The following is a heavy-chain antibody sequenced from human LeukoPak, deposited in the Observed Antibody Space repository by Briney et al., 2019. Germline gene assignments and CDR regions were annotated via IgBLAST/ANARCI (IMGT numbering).Heavy chain of an antibody. CDR1: GGSISTYY. J-gene: IGHJ4*02. CDR3: AASYYYYSSGPRPYYFDF. V-gene: IGHV4-59*08. CDR2: IYYSGSA. D-gene: IGHD3-22*01. Sequence: SETLSLTCTVSGGSISTYYWSWIRQPPGKGLEWIGYIYYSGSANYNPSLKSRVTISVDTSKNQFSLKLSSVTAADTAVYYCAASYYYYSSGPRPYYFDFWGQGTLVTVSS.